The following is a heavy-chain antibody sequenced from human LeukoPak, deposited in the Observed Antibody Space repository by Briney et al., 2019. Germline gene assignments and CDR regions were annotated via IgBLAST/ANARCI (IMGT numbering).Heavy chain of an antibody. Sequence: PSETLSLTCTVSGGSISSGSYYWSWIRQPAGKGLEWIGRIYTSGSTNYNPSLKSRVTISVDTSKNQFSLELSSVTAADTAVYYCSGIQLWADDAFDIWGQGTMVTVSS. D-gene: IGHD5-18*01. CDR2: IYTSGST. CDR3: SGIQLWADDAFDI. V-gene: IGHV4-61*02. CDR1: GGSISSGSYY. J-gene: IGHJ3*02.